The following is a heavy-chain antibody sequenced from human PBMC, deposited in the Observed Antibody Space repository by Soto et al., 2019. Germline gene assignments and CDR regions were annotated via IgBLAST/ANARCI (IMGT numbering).Heavy chain of an antibody. V-gene: IGHV4-34*01. CDR3: ARGRGSGYFAD. D-gene: IGHD3-22*01. CDR2: INHSGST. J-gene: IGHJ4*02. Sequence: QVQLQQWGAGLLKPSETLSLTCAVYGGSFSGYYWSWIRQPPGKGLEWIGEINHSGSTNYNPSSKSRVTISVDTSKNQFSLKLSSVTAADTAVYYCARGRGSGYFADWGQGTLVTVSS. CDR1: GGSFSGYY.